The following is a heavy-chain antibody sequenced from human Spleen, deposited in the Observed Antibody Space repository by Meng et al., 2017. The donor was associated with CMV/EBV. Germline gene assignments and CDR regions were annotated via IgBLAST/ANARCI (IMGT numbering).Heavy chain of an antibody. CDR3: ARVGIAAAGIFDY. CDR2: ISYDGSNK. CDR1: GFSFSSYA. Sequence: AASGFSFSSYAVHWVRQAPGKGLEWVAVISYDGSNKYYADSVKGRFTISRDNSKNTLYLQMNSLRAEDTAVYYCARVGIAAAGIFDYWGQGTLVTVSS. V-gene: IGHV3-30*04. J-gene: IGHJ4*02. D-gene: IGHD6-13*01.